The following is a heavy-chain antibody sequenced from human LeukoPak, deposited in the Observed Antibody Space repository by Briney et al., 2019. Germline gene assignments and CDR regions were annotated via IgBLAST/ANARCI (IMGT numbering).Heavy chain of an antibody. CDR1: GFTFSDYY. J-gene: IGHJ4*02. Sequence: GGSLRLSCAASGFTFSDYYMSWIRQAPGKGLEWVSAISGSGGSTYYADSVKGRFTVSRDNSKNTLYLQMNSLRAEDTAVFYCAKDSSVFHYDSRNFDYWGQGTLVTVSS. D-gene: IGHD3-22*01. CDR3: AKDSSVFHYDSRNFDY. V-gene: IGHV3-23*01. CDR2: ISGSGGST.